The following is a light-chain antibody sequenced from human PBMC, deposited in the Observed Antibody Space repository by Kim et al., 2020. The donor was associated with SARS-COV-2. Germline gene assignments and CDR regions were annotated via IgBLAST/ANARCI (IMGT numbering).Light chain of an antibody. J-gene: IGKJ4*01. CDR1: HNLDIS. V-gene: IGKV3-11*01. CDR3: QQRGTWTPALT. Sequence: VEAANASCRPRHNLDISLACDQQNPDPPPSLLLYDAATRAAGIPDRSSCSGSGTDFTLTIGSLAPEDFAVYYCQQRGTWTPALTFGGGTKVDIK. CDR2: DAA.